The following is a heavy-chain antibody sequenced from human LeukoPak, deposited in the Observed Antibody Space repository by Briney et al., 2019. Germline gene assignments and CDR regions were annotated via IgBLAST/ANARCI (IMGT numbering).Heavy chain of an antibody. Sequence: GGSLRLSCGASGFTFSSYWMSWVRQAPGKGLEWVANIKQYGSEKYYVDSVKGRFTISRDNAKNSLYLQMNSLRAEDTAVYYCARNSGTNPWGQGTLVTVSS. D-gene: IGHD1-26*01. J-gene: IGHJ5*02. CDR1: GFTFSSYW. V-gene: IGHV3-7*01. CDR3: ARNSGTNP. CDR2: IKQYGSEK.